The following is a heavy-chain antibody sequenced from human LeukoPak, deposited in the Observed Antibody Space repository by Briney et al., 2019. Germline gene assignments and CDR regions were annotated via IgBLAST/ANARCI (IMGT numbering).Heavy chain of an antibody. Sequence: PSETLSLTCAVYGGSFSGYYWGWIRQPPGKGLEWIGEINHSGSTNYNPYLKSRVTISVDTSKNQYSLKLSSVTAADTAVYYCARGHRDGYPTGYWGQGTLVTVSS. CDR3: ARGHRDGYPTGY. CDR1: GGSFSGYY. J-gene: IGHJ4*02. D-gene: IGHD5-24*01. V-gene: IGHV4-34*01. CDR2: INHSGST.